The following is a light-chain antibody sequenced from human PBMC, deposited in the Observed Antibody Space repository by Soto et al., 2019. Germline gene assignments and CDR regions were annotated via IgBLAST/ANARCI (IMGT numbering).Light chain of an antibody. J-gene: IGKJ2*01. Sequence: DIQMTQSPPTLSASVGDRVTITCRASQSVNSWLAWYQQKPGKAPDLLIYKASILESGVPSRFSGSGSGTEFTLTISSLQPEDFATYYCQQYYTEGAFGQGTKLEIK. CDR1: QSVNSW. CDR2: KAS. V-gene: IGKV1-5*03. CDR3: QQYYTEGA.